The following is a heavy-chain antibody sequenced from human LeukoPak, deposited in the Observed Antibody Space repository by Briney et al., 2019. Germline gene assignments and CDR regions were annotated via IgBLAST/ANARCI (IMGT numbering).Heavy chain of an antibody. D-gene: IGHD1-1*01. CDR1: GGSFSSYT. J-gene: IGHJ4*02. V-gene: IGHV1-69*13. CDR3: ARERASGGTFSFDY. CDR2: IIPAFGSP. Sequence: SVKVSCKASGGSFSSYTFAWVRQAPGQGLEWMGGIIPAFGSPNYSQRFHGRVTITADESTSTAYMDLSSLRSDDTALYYCARERASGGTFSFDYWGQGTLVTVSS.